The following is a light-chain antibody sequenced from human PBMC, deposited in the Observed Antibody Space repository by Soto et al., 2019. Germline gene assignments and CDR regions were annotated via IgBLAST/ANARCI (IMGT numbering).Light chain of an antibody. CDR3: QQYHNWLT. Sequence: EIVMTQSPSTLSVSPGERATLSCRASQSVNTYLAWYQQKPGKSPKLLIYGASTMATGIPARFSGSGSGTEFTLTISILQSEDFAVYYCQQYHNWLTFGGGTEVEIK. CDR1: QSVNTY. V-gene: IGKV3-15*01. J-gene: IGKJ4*01. CDR2: GAS.